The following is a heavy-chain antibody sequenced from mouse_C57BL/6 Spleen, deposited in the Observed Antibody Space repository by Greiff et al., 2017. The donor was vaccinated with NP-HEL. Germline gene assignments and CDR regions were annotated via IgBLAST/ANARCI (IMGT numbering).Heavy chain of an antibody. CDR2: FYPGSGSI. V-gene: IGHV1-62-2*01. D-gene: IGHD1-1*01. Sequence: VQLQQSGAELVKPGASVKLSCKASGYTFTEYTIHWVKQRSGQGLEWIGWFYPGSGSIKYNEKFKDKATLTADKSSSTVYMELSRLTSEDSAVYFCARHEEPPLNYYGNYGYFDVWGTGTTVTVSS. CDR1: GYTFTEYT. CDR3: ARHEEPPLNYYGNYGYFDV. J-gene: IGHJ1*03.